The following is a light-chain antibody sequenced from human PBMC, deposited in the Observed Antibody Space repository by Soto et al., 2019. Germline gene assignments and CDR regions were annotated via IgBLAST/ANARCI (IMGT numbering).Light chain of an antibody. Sequence: QSVLTQPPSVSGAPGQRVTISCTGSSSNIGTGYDIHWYQQVPGTAPKLLIYGNSNRPSGVPDRFSGSKSGTSASLAITGLQAEDEADYYCQSYDSSLSGGVFGTRTKVTVL. CDR3: QSYDSSLSGGV. CDR2: GNS. V-gene: IGLV1-40*01. CDR1: SSNIGTGYD. J-gene: IGLJ1*01.